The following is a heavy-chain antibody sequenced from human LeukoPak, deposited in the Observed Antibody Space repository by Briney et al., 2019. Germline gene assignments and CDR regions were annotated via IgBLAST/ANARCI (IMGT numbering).Heavy chain of an antibody. CDR2: ISGSGGST. J-gene: IGHJ4*02. CDR3: AKAVTVRYCGGDCHPVDY. Sequence: PGGSLRLSCAASGFTFSSYAMSWVRQAPGKGLEWVSAISGSGGSTYHADSVKGRFTISRDNFKNTLYLQMKSLRAEDTAVYYCAKAVTVRYCGGDCHPVDYWGQGTPVTVSS. D-gene: IGHD2-21*02. CDR1: GFTFSSYA. V-gene: IGHV3-23*01.